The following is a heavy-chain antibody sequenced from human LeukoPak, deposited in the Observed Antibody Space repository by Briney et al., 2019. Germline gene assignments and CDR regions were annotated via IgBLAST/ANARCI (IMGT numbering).Heavy chain of an antibody. J-gene: IGHJ4*02. D-gene: IGHD3-22*01. Sequence: PGGSLRLSCVASGFTFDDYAMHWVRQGPGKGLEWVSGINWKSNDVGYADSVKGRFTISRDNAKNSVYLQMNSLRAEDTAFYYCAKDISGYFNVIDFWGQGTLVTVSS. CDR1: GFTFDDYA. V-gene: IGHV3-9*01. CDR2: INWKSNDV. CDR3: AKDISGYFNVIDF.